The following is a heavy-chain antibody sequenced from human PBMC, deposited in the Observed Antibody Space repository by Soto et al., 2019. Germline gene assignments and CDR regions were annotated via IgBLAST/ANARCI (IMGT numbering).Heavy chain of an antibody. Sequence: QVQLQESGPGLVKPSETLSLTCTVSGGSVSTYYWSWIRQPPGKGLEWIAYIYYSGSTSYNPSLKRRVXXXVXXSKNQFSLKLSSVTAADTAVYYCARTYDDSGPNSGGYGFDIWGQGTMVTVSS. CDR2: IYYSGST. D-gene: IGHD3-22*01. J-gene: IGHJ3*02. CDR3: ARTYDDSGPNSGGYGFDI. V-gene: IGHV4-59*02. CDR1: GGSVSTYY.